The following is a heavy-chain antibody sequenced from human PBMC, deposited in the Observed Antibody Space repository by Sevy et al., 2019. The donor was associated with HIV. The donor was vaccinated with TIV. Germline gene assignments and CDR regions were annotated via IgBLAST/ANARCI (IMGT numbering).Heavy chain of an antibody. CDR1: GYSFTRYW. V-gene: IGHV5-51*01. CDR3: ARYALDTAIFPYGMDI. CDR2: IYPGDSDT. J-gene: IGHJ6*02. Sequence: GESLKISCKGSGYSFTRYWIGWVRQMPGKGLECMGIIYPGDSDTRYSPSFQGQVTISVDKSISTAYLQWSSLKASDTAMYYCARYALDTAIFPYGMDIWGQGTTVTVSS. D-gene: IGHD5-18*01.